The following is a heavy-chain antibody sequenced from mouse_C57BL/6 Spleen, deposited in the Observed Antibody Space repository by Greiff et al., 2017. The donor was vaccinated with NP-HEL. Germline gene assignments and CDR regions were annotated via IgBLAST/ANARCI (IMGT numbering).Heavy chain of an antibody. Sequence: VQLQQSGAELVRPGASVKLSCTASGFNIKDDYMHWVKQRPEQGLEWIGWIDPENGDTEYASKFQGKATITADTSSNTAYLQLSSLTSEDTAVYYCTNGSSYGGYAMDYWGQGTSVTVSS. CDR3: TNGSSYGGYAMDY. J-gene: IGHJ4*01. D-gene: IGHD1-1*01. CDR1: GFNIKDDY. V-gene: IGHV14-4*01. CDR2: IDPENGDT.